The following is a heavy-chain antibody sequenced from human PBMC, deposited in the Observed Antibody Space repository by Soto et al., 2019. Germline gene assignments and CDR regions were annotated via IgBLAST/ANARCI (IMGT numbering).Heavy chain of an antibody. CDR1: GGSMSSNY. D-gene: IGHD4-4*01. V-gene: IGHV4-59*01. J-gene: IGHJ4*02. CDR2: VYYGGT. CDR3: VSYRGAFYFGH. Sequence: NPSETLSLTCTVSGGSMSSNYWSWIRQSPGKGLEWIGFVYYGGTNYNPSFESRVTMSVDTPKNQFSLELNSVTAADTAVYYCVSYRGAFYFGHWGQGALVTVSS.